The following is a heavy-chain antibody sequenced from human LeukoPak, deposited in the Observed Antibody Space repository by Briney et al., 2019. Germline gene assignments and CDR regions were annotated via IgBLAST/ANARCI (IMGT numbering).Heavy chain of an antibody. D-gene: IGHD7-27*01. V-gene: IGHV3-48*02. CDR2: ISSPSTNI. J-gene: IGHJ4*02. CDR1: GFIFTSYI. CDR3: ARESYWGSSSKGFDS. Sequence: QPGGSLRLSCAASGFIFTSYIMNWVRQAPGKGLEWVSYISSPSTNIYYVDSVKGRFAISRDNAKNTMYLQMNSLRDEDTAVYYCARESYWGSSSKGFDSWGQGTLVTVSS.